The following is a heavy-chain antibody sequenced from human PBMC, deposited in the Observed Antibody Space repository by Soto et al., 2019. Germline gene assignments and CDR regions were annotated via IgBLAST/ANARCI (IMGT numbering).Heavy chain of an antibody. CDR2: ISSDGSTK. CDR1: GFTFRIYG. Sequence: GSLRLSCAAYGFTFRIYGMYWVRHAPGKGLEWVAAISSDGSTKYYTDSVKGRFTISRDNSKNMLFLQMNSLRTEDTAVYYCAKGSYGGTYTDFDYWGQGTLVTVSS. CDR3: AKGSYGGTYTDFDY. V-gene: IGHV3-30*18. J-gene: IGHJ4*02. D-gene: IGHD1-26*01.